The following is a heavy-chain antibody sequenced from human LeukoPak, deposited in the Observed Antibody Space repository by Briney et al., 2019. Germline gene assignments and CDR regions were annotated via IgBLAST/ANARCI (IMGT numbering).Heavy chain of an antibody. CDR2: ISSSSTYI. V-gene: IGHV3-21*01. Sequence: GGSLRLSCAASGFTFSSYSMNWVCQAPGKGLEWVSSISSSSTYIYYADSVKGRFTISRDNAKNSLYLQMNSLRAEDTAVYYCARETDPTDYWGQGTLVTVSS. CDR1: GFTFSSYS. J-gene: IGHJ4*02. CDR3: ARETDPTDY.